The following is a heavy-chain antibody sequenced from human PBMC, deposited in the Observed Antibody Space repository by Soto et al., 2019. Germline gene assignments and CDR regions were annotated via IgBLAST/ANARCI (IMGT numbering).Heavy chain of an antibody. V-gene: IGHV1-18*04. J-gene: IGHJ5*02. D-gene: IGHD5-12*01. CDR3: ATSYDSGFDP. CDR2: IRPDNGDT. Sequence: QLQLVQSGAEVERPGASVRVSCKAHGYAFSKYGISWNRQAPGQGLEWMGWIRPDNGDTNYAQKFQGRVTMTTDTSSNTAYMELRSLRSDDTAVYYCATSYDSGFDPWGQGTLVSVSS. CDR1: GYAFSKYG.